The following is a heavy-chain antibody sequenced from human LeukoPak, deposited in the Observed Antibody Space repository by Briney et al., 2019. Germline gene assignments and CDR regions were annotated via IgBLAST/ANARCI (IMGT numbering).Heavy chain of an antibody. D-gene: IGHD2-15*01. CDR3: ARILLCSGGSCPSVGVDY. CDR2: INPNSGGT. Sequence: ASVKVSCKAPGYTFTGYYMHWVRQAPGQGLEWMGRINPNSGGTNYAQKFQGRVTMTRDTSISTAYMKLSRPRSDDTAVYYCARILLCSGGSCPSVGVDYWGQGTLVTVSS. CDR1: GYTFTGYY. V-gene: IGHV1-2*06. J-gene: IGHJ4*02.